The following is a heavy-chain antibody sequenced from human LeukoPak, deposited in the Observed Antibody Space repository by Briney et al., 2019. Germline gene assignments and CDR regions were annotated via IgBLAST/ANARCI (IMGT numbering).Heavy chain of an antibody. CDR1: GFTFSSYS. D-gene: IGHD5-18*01. CDR2: ISSSSSDI. Sequence: GGSLRLSCAASGFTFSSYSMNWVRQAPGKGLEWVSSISSSSSDIYYADSVKGRFTISRDNAKNSLYLQMNSLRAEDTAVYYCAGRWGYSYGEDAFDIWGQGTMVTVSS. CDR3: AGRWGYSYGEDAFDI. J-gene: IGHJ3*02. V-gene: IGHV3-21*01.